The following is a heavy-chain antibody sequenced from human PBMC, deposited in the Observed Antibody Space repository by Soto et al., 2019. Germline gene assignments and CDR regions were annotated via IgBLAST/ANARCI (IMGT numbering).Heavy chain of an antibody. V-gene: IGHV3-30*18. D-gene: IGHD3-16*02. Sequence: XGSLRLSCAASGFTFSSYGMHWVRQAPGKGLEWVAVISYDGSNKYYADSVKGRFTISRDNSKNTLYLQMNSLRAEDTAVYYCAKDAEVYVWGSYRQLDYWGQGTLVTAPQ. CDR1: GFTFSSYG. J-gene: IGHJ4*02. CDR3: AKDAEVYVWGSYRQLDY. CDR2: ISYDGSNK.